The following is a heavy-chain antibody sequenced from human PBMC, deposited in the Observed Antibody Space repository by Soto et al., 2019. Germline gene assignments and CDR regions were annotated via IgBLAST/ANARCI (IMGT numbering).Heavy chain of an antibody. CDR3: ARDKDDYSFFYGMDV. D-gene: IGHD4-4*01. J-gene: IGHJ6*02. V-gene: IGHV3-21*01. CDR2: ISSSSSYI. Sequence: GGSLRLSCAASGFTFSSYSMNWLRHAPGKGQEWVSAISSSSSYIYYADSVKGRFTISRDNAKNSLYLQMNSLRAEDTAVYSCARDKDDYSFFYGMDVWGQGTTVTVSS. CDR1: GFTFSSYS.